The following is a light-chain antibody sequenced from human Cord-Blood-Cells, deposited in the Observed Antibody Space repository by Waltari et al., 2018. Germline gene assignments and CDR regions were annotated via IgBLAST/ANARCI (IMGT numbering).Light chain of an antibody. J-gene: IGLJ1*01. CDR2: DVS. V-gene: IGLV2-14*01. CDR1: SRDVGGYNY. Sequence: QSALTQPASVSGSPGQSITISCTGTSRDVGGYNYVSWYQQHPGKAPKLMIYDVSNRPSWVCNRVSGSKSGNTASLTISGLQAEDEADYYCSSYTSSSTDVFGTGTKVTVL. CDR3: SSYTSSSTDV.